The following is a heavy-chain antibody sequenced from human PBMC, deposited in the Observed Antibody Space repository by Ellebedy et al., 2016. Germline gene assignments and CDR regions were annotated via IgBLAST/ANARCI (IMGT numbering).Heavy chain of an antibody. CDR1: GFTLSDYS. CDR3: ARGVGGTSLNWFDP. J-gene: IGHJ5*02. D-gene: IGHD3-16*01. V-gene: IGHV3-21*01. Sequence: GESLKISXAASGFTLSDYSMNWVRQAPGKGLEWVSSITSSSSYIFYADSVKGRFTIFRDNAKNSVYLQMNSLRGEDTALYYCARGVGGTSLNWFDPWGQGTLVTVSS. CDR2: ITSSSSYI.